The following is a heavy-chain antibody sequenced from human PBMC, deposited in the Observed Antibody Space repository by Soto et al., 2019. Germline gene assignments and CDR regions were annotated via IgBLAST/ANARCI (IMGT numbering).Heavy chain of an antibody. D-gene: IGHD3-10*01. CDR1: GGSISSGDYY. V-gene: IGHV4-30-4*01. Sequence: QVQLQESGPGLVKPSQTLSLTCTVSGGSISSGDYYWRWIRQPPGKGLEWIGYIYYSGSTYYNPYLNSRGTISVATSKTHFSLKLSPVTAADTAVYHWARVGGFGATASDYWGRGTLVTVSS. CDR3: ARVGGFGATASDY. J-gene: IGHJ4*02. CDR2: IYYSGST.